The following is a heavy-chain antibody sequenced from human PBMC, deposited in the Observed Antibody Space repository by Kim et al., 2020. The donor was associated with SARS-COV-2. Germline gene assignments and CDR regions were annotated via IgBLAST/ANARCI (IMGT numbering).Heavy chain of an antibody. CDR1: GFTFSSYG. CDR3: AKDLGLEGSGTINYYYYG. J-gene: IGHJ6*01. D-gene: IGHD3-10*01. CDR2: ISYDGSNK. Sequence: GGSLRLSCAASGFTFSSYGMHWVRQAPGKGLEWVAVISYDGSNKYYADSVKGRFTISRDNSKNTLYLQMNSLRAEDTAVYYCAKDLGLEGSGTINYYYYG. V-gene: IGHV3-30*18.